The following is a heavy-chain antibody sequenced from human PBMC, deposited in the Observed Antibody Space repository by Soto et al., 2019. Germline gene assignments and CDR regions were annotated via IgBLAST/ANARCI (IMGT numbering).Heavy chain of an antibody. CDR3: ARDVSGWYFDY. CDR2: IYYSGST. Sequence: PSETLSLTCTVSGGSISSYYWSWIRQPPGKGLEWIGYIYYSGSTNYNPSLKSRVTISVDTSKNQFSLKLSSVTAADTAVYYCARDVSGWYFDYWGQGTLVTVSS. CDR1: GGSISSYY. V-gene: IGHV4-59*01. J-gene: IGHJ4*02. D-gene: IGHD6-19*01.